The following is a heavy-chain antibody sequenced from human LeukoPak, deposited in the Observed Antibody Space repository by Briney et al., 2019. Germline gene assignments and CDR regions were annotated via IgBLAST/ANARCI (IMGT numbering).Heavy chain of an antibody. V-gene: IGHV1-46*01. D-gene: IGHD2-2*01. CDR3: AREPVVVPVAFKVDGMDV. Sequence: ASVKVSCKASGYTFPSYGISWVRQAPGQGLEWMGIINPSGGSTSYAQKFQGRVTMTRDTSTSTVYMELSSLRSEDTAVYYCAREPVVVPVAFKVDGMDVWGQGTTVTVSS. CDR2: INPSGGST. CDR1: GYTFPSYG. J-gene: IGHJ6*02.